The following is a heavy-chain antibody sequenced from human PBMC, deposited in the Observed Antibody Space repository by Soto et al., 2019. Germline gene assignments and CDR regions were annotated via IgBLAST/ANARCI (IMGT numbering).Heavy chain of an antibody. Sequence: EVQRVESGGGLVQPGGSLILSCAASGFTFSTYWMVWVRQAPRKGLVWVSRIIGDGPYTTYADSVKGRFTISRDNAKNTVFLQMTSLRVEDTAVYYCARGILGSATATGHWGQGPRVTVSS. V-gene: IGHV3-74*03. J-gene: IGHJ4*02. D-gene: IGHD3-10*01. CDR3: ARGILGSATATGH. CDR1: GFTFSTYW. CDR2: IIGDGPYT.